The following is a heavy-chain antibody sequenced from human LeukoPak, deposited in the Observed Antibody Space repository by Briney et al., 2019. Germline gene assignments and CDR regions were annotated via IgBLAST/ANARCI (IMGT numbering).Heavy chain of an antibody. CDR3: ARNPPRTGDFNS. V-gene: IGHV1-18*01. J-gene: IGHJ4*02. CDR1: GYTFTDHG. CDR2: MSVFNGYT. D-gene: IGHD7-27*01. Sequence: ASVKISCRASGYTFTDHGITWVRQDPGRGFEWLGWMSVFNGYTKYAPRFQGRVTMTRDTSTNTAYMELSALTSEDTAVYYCARNPPRTGDFNSWGQGALVTVSS.